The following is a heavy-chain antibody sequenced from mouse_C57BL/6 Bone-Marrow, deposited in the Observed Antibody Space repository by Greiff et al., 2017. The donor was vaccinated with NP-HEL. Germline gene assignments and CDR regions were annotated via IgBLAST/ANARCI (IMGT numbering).Heavy chain of an antibody. V-gene: IGHV14-4*01. J-gene: IGHJ2*01. CDR3: TTYYYGSSYDY. D-gene: IGHD1-1*01. CDR2: IDPENGDT. Sequence: VQLQQSGAELVRPGASVKLSCTASGFNIKDDYMHWVKQRPEQGLEWIGWIDPENGDTESASKFQGKATITADTCSNTAYLQLSSLTSEDTAVYYCTTYYYGSSYDYWGQGTTLTVSS. CDR1: GFNIKDDY.